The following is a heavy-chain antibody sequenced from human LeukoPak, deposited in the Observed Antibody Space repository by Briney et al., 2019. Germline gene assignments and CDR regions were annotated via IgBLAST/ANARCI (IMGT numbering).Heavy chain of an antibody. V-gene: IGHV1-69*05. Sequence: SVKVSCKASGGTFSSYAISWVRQAPGQGLEWVGRIIPIFGTANYAQKFQGRVTITTDESTSTAYMELSSLRSEDTAVYYCAGDSSGWYYFVYWGQGTLVTVSS. CDR3: AGDSSGWYYFVY. J-gene: IGHJ4*02. CDR2: IIPIFGTA. D-gene: IGHD6-19*01. CDR1: GGTFSSYA.